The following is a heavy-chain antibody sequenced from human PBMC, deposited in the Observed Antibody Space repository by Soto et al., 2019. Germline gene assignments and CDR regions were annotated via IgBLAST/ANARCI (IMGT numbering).Heavy chain of an antibody. CDR3: ARGVLH. D-gene: IGHD3-16*01. J-gene: IGHJ4*02. V-gene: IGHV4-31*03. Sequence: QVQLQESGPGLVKPSQTLSLTCTVSGGSISSGGYYWSWIRQHPGKGLEWIGSIYYSGSTYYNPSFKRGVTGSVDASKNQSSPTLSTVTAADSAVYYCARGVLHWGQGTLVTVYS. CDR2: IYYSGST. CDR1: GGSISSGGYY.